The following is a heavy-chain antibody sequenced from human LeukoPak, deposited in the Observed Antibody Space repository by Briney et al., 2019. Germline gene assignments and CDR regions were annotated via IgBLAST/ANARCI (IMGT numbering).Heavy chain of an antibody. CDR2: INPSGGST. J-gene: IGHJ6*02. CDR3: ARGPSTVTTQNLYYYYGMDV. CDR1: GYTFTSYY. Sequence: ASVKVSCKASGYTFTSYYMHWVRQAPGQGLEWMGIINPSGGSTSCAQKFQGRVTMTRDTSTSTVYMELSSLRSEDTAVYYCARGPSTVTTQNLYYYYGMDVWGQGTTVTVSS. V-gene: IGHV1-46*01. D-gene: IGHD4-17*01.